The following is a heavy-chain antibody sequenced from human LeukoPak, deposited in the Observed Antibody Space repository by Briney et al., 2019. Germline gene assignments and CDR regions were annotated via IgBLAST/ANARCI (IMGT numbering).Heavy chain of an antibody. CDR2: ISGSSGTI. CDR3: ANSPRITVAPKRYSEY. D-gene: IGHD6-19*01. Sequence: GGSLRLSCAASGFTFRSYSMNWVRQAPGKGLDWVSYISGSSGTIYYADSVKGQFTISRDNSKNTLYLQMNSLRAEDTAVYYCANSPRITVAPKRYSEYWGQGTLVTVSS. V-gene: IGHV3-23*01. J-gene: IGHJ4*02. CDR1: GFTFRSYS.